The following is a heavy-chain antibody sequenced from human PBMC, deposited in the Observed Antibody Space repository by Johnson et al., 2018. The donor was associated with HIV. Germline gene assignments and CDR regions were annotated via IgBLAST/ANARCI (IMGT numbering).Heavy chain of an antibody. Sequence: VQLVESGGGVVRPGGSLRLSCAASGFTFDDYGMSWVRQVPGKGLEWVSGINWNGGNTGYVDSVKGRFTISRDNAKNSLFLQMTSLTAEDTAVFSCVRGEEGAFDIWGQGTMVTVSS. J-gene: IGHJ3*02. V-gene: IGHV3-20*04. CDR1: GFTFDDYG. CDR2: INWNGGNT. CDR3: VRGEEGAFDI.